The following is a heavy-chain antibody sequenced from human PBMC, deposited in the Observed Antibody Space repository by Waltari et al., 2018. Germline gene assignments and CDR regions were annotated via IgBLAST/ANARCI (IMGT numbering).Heavy chain of an antibody. Sequence: EVQLVQSGAEVKKPGATVKISCKASGYTFTDYYMHWVQQAPGKGLEWMGRVDREDGETIYAEKFQGRVTITADTSTDTAYMELSSLRSEDTAVYYCATDRGMTTVTIFDYWGQGTLVTVSS. CDR3: ATDRGMTTVTIFDY. J-gene: IGHJ4*02. CDR1: GYTFTDYY. CDR2: VDREDGET. V-gene: IGHV1-69-2*01. D-gene: IGHD4-17*01.